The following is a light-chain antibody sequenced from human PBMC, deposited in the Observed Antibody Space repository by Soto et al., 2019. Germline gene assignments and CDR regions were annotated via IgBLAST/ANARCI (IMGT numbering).Light chain of an antibody. V-gene: IGKV3-15*01. Sequence: EIVMTQSPATLSLSPGETVTLSCRASQFISRKVAWYQQKPGQAPRLLIYGASTRATGVPASFSGSGSGTEFTLSISSLQSEHFAVYYCQQYNSSPLTFGGGTKVEI. CDR3: QQYNSSPLT. CDR2: GAS. CDR1: QFISRK. J-gene: IGKJ4*01.